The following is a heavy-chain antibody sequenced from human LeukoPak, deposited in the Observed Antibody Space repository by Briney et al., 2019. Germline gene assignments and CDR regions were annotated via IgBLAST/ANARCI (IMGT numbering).Heavy chain of an antibody. J-gene: IGHJ4*02. D-gene: IGHD1-1*01. CDR2: ISGSGGST. V-gene: IGHV3-23*01. CDR3: ATKPLGSQTIYYFDY. CDR1: GFTFISYA. Sequence: PGGSLRLSCAASGFTFISYAMSWVRQAPGKGLEWVSAISGSGGSTYYADSVKGRFTISRDNSKNTLYLQMNSLRAEDTAVYYCATKPLGSQTIYYFDYWGQGTLVTVSS.